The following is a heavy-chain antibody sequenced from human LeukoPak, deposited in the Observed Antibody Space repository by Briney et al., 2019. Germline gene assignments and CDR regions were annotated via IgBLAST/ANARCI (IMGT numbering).Heavy chain of an antibody. Sequence: SETLSLTCSVSGVSISGGNYHWSWIRQPAGKGLEWIGRIYSSGATNYNPSFKRRATISEDTSKNQFSLKLTSVTAADTAVYYCMRDLTQYYDVWSGSHGFDIWGQGTMVIVSS. J-gene: IGHJ3*02. D-gene: IGHD3-3*01. CDR1: GVSISGGNYH. V-gene: IGHV4-61*02. CDR2: IYSSGAT. CDR3: MRDLTQYYDVWSGSHGFDI.